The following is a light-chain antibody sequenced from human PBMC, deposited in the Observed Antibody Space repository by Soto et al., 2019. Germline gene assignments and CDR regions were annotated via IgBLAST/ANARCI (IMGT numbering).Light chain of an antibody. CDR3: NSYTSSSTLL. J-gene: IGLJ2*01. V-gene: IGLV2-14*03. CDR2: AVS. CDR1: SSDVGTYDY. Sequence: QSALTQPASVSGSPGQSITISCTGTSSDVGTYDYVSWYQHHPGKAPKLMIYAVSNRPSGVSNRFSGSKSGNTASLTISGLQAEDEADYYCNSYTSSSTLLFGGGPKLTVL.